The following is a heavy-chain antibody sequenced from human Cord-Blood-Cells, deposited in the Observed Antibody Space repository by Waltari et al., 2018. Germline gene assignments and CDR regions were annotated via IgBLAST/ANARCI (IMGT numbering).Heavy chain of an antibody. Sequence: EVQLFESGGGLVQPGGSLRLSCAASGFTFSSYAMSWVRQAPGKGLEWVSAMSGCGGSTYYADSVKGRFTISRDNSKNTLYLQMNSLRAEDTAVYYCATTGPGGNWYFDLWGRGTLVTVSS. V-gene: IGHV3-23*01. CDR2: MSGCGGST. CDR3: ATTGPGGNWYFDL. D-gene: IGHD1-1*01. J-gene: IGHJ2*01. CDR1: GFTFSSYA.